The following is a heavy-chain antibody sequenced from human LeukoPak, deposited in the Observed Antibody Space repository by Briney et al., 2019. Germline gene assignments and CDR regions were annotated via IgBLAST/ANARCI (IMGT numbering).Heavy chain of an antibody. V-gene: IGHV1-2*02. D-gene: IGHD2-21*02. J-gene: IGHJ6*02. CDR2: INPNSGGT. Sequence: ASVKVSCKASGYTFTGYYMHWVRQAPGQGLEWMGWINPNSGGTNYAQKFQGRVTMTRDTSISTAYMELSGLRSDDTAVYYCARDCGGDCYLSYYGMDVWGQGTTVTVSS. CDR3: ARDCGGDCYLSYYGMDV. CDR1: GYTFTGYY.